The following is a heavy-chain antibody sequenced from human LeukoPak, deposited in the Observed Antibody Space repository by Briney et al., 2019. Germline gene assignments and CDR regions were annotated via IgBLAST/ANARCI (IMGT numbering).Heavy chain of an antibody. CDR1: GFTFSSYS. J-gene: IGHJ4*02. CDR3: ARDGWPGSSYYRPFDY. Sequence: GGSLRLSCAASGFTFSSYSINWVRQAPGKGLECVSSISSGSGYIYYADSVKGRFTISRDDAKNSLYLQMNSLRADDTAVYYCARDGWPGSSYYRPFDYWGQGTLVTVSS. V-gene: IGHV3-21*01. CDR2: ISSGSGYI. D-gene: IGHD6-13*01.